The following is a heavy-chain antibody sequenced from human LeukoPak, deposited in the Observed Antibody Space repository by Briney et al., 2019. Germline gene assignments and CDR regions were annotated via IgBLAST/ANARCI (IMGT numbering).Heavy chain of an antibody. CDR1: GFTFSSYG. CDR2: ISNKGGST. CDR3: VKSGTWADFDS. J-gene: IGHJ4*02. V-gene: IGHV3-64D*09. D-gene: IGHD1-26*01. Sequence: SGGSLRLSCSASGFTFSSYGMHWVRQAPGKGLEYVSGISNKGGSTYYADSVKGRFTISRDNSKNTLHLQMSSLRAGDTAVYYCVKSGTWADFDSWGQGTLVTVSS.